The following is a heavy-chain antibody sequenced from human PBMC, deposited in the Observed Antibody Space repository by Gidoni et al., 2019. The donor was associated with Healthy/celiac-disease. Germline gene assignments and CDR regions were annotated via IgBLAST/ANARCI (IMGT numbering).Heavy chain of an antibody. Sequence: EVQLVESGGGLVQPGGSLKLSCAASGFTFSGSAMHWVRQASGKGLEWVGRIRSKANSYATAYAASVKGRFTISRDDSKNTAYLQMNSLKTEDTAVYYCTRLPDSSGWYSHYWGQGTLVTVSS. CDR1: GFTFSGSA. CDR3: TRLPDSSGWYSHY. V-gene: IGHV3-73*01. D-gene: IGHD6-19*01. J-gene: IGHJ4*02. CDR2: IRSKANSYAT.